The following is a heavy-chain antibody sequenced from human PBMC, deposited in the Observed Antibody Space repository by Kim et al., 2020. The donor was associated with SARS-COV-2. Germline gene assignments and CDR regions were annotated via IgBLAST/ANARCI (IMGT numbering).Heavy chain of an antibody. CDR1: GFTFDTYA. D-gene: IGHD2-21*01. J-gene: IGHJ6*02. Sequence: GGSLRLSCVASGFTFDTYAMSWVRQAPGKGLEWVSVISGGAVNKFYADSVRGRFTISRDNSKNTLYLQMNSLRDEDTALYYCAKMVIMDGYNYFYYYAMDVLGQGTTVPVSS. CDR3: AKMVIMDGYNYFYYYAMDV. CDR2: ISGGAVNK. V-gene: IGHV3-23*01.